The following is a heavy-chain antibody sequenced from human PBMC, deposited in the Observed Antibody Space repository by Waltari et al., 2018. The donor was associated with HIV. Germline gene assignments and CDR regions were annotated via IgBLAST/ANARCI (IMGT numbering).Heavy chain of an antibody. Sequence: EVQVLESGGALVQPGGSLRLSCAASGFTFSNYGMSWVRQAPGKGLGWVSTCSGRGGSTYDADSGKGRFTVSRDNSKNTLYLQMNSLRAEDTAVYFCVKEHQYSHSWYSYYGMDVWGQGTTVTVSS. V-gene: IGHV3-23*01. CDR3: VKEHQYSHSWYSYYGMDV. J-gene: IGHJ6*02. CDR1: GFTFSNYG. D-gene: IGHD6-13*01. CDR2: CSGRGGST.